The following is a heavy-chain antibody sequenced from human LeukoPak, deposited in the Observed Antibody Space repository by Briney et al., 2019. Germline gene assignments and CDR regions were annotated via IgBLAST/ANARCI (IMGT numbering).Heavy chain of an antibody. CDR2: ISYNGNT. CDR1: GDSISSYD. J-gene: IGHJ2*01. D-gene: IGHD6-19*01. Sequence: SETLSLTCTVSGDSISSYDRSWIRQPPGQGLQWLAYISYNGNTKTNPSLKSRVTISRDTSKNQFSLKLTSVTAADTAVYFCAKSDNNGWPLHWHFDLWGRGTLVTVSS. CDR3: AKSDNNGWPLHWHFDL. V-gene: IGHV4-59*01.